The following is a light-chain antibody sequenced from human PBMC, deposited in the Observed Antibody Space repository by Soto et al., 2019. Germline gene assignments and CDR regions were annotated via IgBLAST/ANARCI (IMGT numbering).Light chain of an antibody. J-gene: IGKJ1*01. CDR1: QSIDSW. CDR2: KAS. V-gene: IGKV1-5*03. CDR3: QQYSSYLWT. Sequence: DIQMTQSPSTLSASVGDRVTIACRASQSIDSWLAWYQQKPGKAPNLLIYKASSLKSGVPSRFSGSGSGTDFTLTISSLQPDDFATYYCQQYSSYLWTFGQGTKVEIK.